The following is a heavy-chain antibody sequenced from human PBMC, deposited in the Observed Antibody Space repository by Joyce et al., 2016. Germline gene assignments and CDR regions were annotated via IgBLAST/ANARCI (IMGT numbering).Heavy chain of an antibody. CDR2: IFGGATT. CDR1: GFSVSISY. CDR3: VRNMATYDKIWGGGFDP. D-gene: IGHD3-9*01. V-gene: IGHV3-53*01. J-gene: IGHJ5*02. Sequence: EAQLVQSGGGLIQAGGSLRLSCVGSGFSVSISYMSWVRQAPGKGLEWVSTIFGGATTHYADSVKCRFTISRDNAKNAFYLDLSSLRVDDTAVYYCVRNMATYDKIWGGGFDPWGQGSLVTVSS.